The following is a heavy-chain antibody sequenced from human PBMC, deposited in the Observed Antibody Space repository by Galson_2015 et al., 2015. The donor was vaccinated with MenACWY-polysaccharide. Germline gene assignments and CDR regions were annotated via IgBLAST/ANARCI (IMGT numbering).Heavy chain of an antibody. J-gene: IGHJ4*02. CDR2: ISGSGGST. CDR3: AKDFSSGWTYSFDY. Sequence: SLRLSCAASGFTFSTYAMSWVRQAPGKGLEWVSSISGSGGSTYYADSVKGRFTISRDNSKNTLYLQMNSLRAEDTAVYYCAKDFSSGWTYSFDYWGQGTLVTVSS. D-gene: IGHD6-19*01. CDR1: GFTFSTYA. V-gene: IGHV3-23*01.